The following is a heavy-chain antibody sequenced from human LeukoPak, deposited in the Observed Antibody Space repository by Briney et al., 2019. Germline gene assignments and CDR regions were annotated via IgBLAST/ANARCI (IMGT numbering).Heavy chain of an antibody. CDR3: ARDFYWGATQANY. V-gene: IGHV1-2*02. CDR2: INPNSGGT. J-gene: IGHJ4*02. D-gene: IGHD1-26*01. Sequence: GASVKVSCKASGYTFTGYYMRWVRQAPGQGLEWMGWINPNSGGTNYAQKFQGRVTMTRDTSISSAYMELSRLRSDDTAVYYCARDFYWGATQANYWGQGTLVTVSS. CDR1: GYTFTGYY.